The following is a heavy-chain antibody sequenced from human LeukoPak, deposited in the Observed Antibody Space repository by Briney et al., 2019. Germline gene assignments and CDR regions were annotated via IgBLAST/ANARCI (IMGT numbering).Heavy chain of an antibody. V-gene: IGHV4-4*02. CDR1: GGSISSSNW. J-gene: IGHJ5*02. CDR2: IYHSGST. D-gene: IGHD2-21*01. CDR3: ARDRTLIGYWFDP. Sequence: SETLSLTCAVSGGSISSSNWWSWVRQPPEKGLEWIGEIYHSGSTSYNPSLKSRVTISVDKYKNQFSLKLSSVTAADTAVYYCARDRTLIGYWFDPWGQGTLVTVSS.